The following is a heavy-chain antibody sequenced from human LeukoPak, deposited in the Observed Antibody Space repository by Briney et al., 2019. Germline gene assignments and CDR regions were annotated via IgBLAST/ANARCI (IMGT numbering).Heavy chain of an antibody. CDR1: GFTFSSYE. V-gene: IGHV3-48*03. D-gene: IGHD4-11*01. J-gene: IGHJ6*03. CDR3: ARDSDYSNYVSSYYYYYYMDV. CDR2: ISSSGSTI. Sequence: GGSLRLSCAASGFTFSSYEMNWVRQAPGKGLEWVSYISSSGSTIYYADSVKGRFTISRDNAKNSLYLQMYSLRAEDTAVYYCARDSDYSNYVSSYYYYYYMDVWGKGTTVTVSS.